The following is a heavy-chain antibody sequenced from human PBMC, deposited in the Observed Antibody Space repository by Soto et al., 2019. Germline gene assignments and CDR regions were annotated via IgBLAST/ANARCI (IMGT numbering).Heavy chain of an antibody. Sequence: ASVKVSCKVSGYTLTELSMHWVRQAPGKGLEWMGGFDPEDGETIYAQKFQGRVTMTEDTSTDTAYMELSSLRSEDTAVYYCATETWNYAGGRYYMDVWGKGTTVTVSS. J-gene: IGHJ6*03. CDR1: GYTLTELS. V-gene: IGHV1-24*01. CDR3: ATETWNYAGGRYYMDV. D-gene: IGHD1-7*01. CDR2: FDPEDGET.